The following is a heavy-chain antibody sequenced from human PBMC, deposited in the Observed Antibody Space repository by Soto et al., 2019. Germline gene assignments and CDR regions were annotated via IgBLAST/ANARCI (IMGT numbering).Heavy chain of an antibody. Sequence: PGGSLRLSCAASGFTFSSYSMNWVRQAPGKGLEWVSAISGSGGSTYYADSVKGRFTISRDNSKNTLYLQMNSLRAEDTAVYYCAKDSFEYYYDSSGYVERVYWGQGTTVTVSS. CDR1: GFTFSSYS. J-gene: IGHJ6*02. D-gene: IGHD3-22*01. CDR2: ISGSGGST. V-gene: IGHV3-23*01. CDR3: AKDSFEYYYDSSGYVERVY.